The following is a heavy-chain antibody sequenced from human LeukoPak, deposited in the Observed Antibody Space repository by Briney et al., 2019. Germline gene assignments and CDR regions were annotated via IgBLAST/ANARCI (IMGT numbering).Heavy chain of an antibody. CDR1: GGTFSSYA. J-gene: IGHJ5*02. CDR2: IIPISGTT. V-gene: IGHV1-69*13. D-gene: IGHD1-26*01. CDR3: ARKLRLGGNWFDP. Sequence: ASAKVSCXASGGTFSSYAISWVRQAHGQGLEWMGKIIPISGTTNYAQKFQGRVTFTADESTSTAYMELSSLRSEDTALYYCARKLRLGGNWFDPWGQGTLVTVSS.